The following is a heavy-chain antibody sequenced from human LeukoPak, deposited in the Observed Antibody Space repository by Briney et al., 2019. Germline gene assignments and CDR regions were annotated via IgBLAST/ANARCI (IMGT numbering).Heavy chain of an antibody. J-gene: IGHJ5*02. Sequence: PSETLSLTCTVSGGSISSSSYYWGWIRQPPGKGLEWIGSIYYSGSTYYNPSLKSRVTISVDTSKNQFSLKLSSVTAADTAVYYCARVNDIVVVPAAINWFDPWGQGTLVTVSS. V-gene: IGHV4-39*01. CDR2: IYYSGST. CDR1: GGSISSSSYY. D-gene: IGHD2-2*02. CDR3: ARVNDIVVVPAAINWFDP.